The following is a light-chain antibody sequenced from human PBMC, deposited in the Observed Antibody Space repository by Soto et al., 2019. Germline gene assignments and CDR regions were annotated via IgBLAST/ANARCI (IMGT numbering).Light chain of an antibody. J-gene: IGKJ5*01. V-gene: IGKV3-11*01. CDR1: QSVSNY. CDR2: DAS. CDR3: QQRVNWPPIT. Sequence: EIVLTQSPATLSLSPGERATLSCRASQSVSNYLAWYQQKPGQAPRLLIYDASNRATGIPARFSGSGSGTDFTLTISSLEPDDFAVYYCQQRVNWPPITFGQGTRLEIK.